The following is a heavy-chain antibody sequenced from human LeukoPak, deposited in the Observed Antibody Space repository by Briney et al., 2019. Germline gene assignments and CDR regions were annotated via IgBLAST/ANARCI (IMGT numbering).Heavy chain of an antibody. V-gene: IGHV3-74*01. CDR2: INSDGSTT. J-gene: IGHJ4*02. D-gene: IGHD4-23*01. Sequence: PGGSLGLSCAASGFTFSSYWMHWVRQAPGKGLVWVSRINSDGSTTDYADSVKGRFTISRDNSKNTLYLQMNSLRAEDTAVYYCARATWTVAQPHDYWGQGTLVTVSS. CDR1: GFTFSSYW. CDR3: ARATWTVAQPHDY.